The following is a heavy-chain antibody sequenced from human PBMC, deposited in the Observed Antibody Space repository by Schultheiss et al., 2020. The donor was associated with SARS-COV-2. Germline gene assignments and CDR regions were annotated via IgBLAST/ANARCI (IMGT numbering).Heavy chain of an antibody. CDR1: GGSFSGYY. CDR2: INHSGST. Sequence: SETLSLTCAVYGGSFSGYYWSWIRQPPGKGREWIGEINHSGSTNYNPSLKSRVTISVDTSKNQFSLKLSSVTAADTAVYYCSRAPDYYYDSSGTGIDYWGQGTLVTVSS. V-gene: IGHV4-34*01. D-gene: IGHD3-22*01. J-gene: IGHJ4*02. CDR3: SRAPDYYYDSSGTGIDY.